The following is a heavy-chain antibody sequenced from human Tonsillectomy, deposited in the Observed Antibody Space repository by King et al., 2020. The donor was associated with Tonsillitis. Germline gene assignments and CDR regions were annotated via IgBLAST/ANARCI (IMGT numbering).Heavy chain of an antibody. V-gene: IGHV3-33*01. CDR1: GFTFSSYG. Sequence: VQLVESGGGVVQPGRSLRLSCAASGFTFSSYGMHWVRQAPGKGLEWVAVIWYDGSNIYYADSVKGRFTISRDNSKNTLYLQMNNLRAEDTAVYYCARRFSDWAPYFDYWGQGTLVTVSS. D-gene: IGHD3-9*01. CDR2: IWYDGSNI. CDR3: ARRFSDWAPYFDY. J-gene: IGHJ4*02.